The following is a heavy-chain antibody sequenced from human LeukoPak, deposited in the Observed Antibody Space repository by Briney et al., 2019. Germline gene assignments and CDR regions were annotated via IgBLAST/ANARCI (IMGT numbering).Heavy chain of an antibody. CDR3: ARDLRFLEWLPDNWFDP. V-gene: IGHV4-4*07. CDR2: IYTSGTT. J-gene: IGHJ5*02. CDR1: GGSISSYF. Sequence: KPSETLSLTCTVSGGSISSYFWTWIRQPAGKGLEWIGRIYTSGTTNYNPSLKSRVTMSVDTSKNQFSLKLTSVTAADTAVYYCARDLRFLEWLPDNWFDPWGQGTLVTVSS. D-gene: IGHD3-3*01.